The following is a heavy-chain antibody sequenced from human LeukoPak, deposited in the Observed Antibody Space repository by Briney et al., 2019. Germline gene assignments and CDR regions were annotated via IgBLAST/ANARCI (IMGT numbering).Heavy chain of an antibody. CDR3: AKSAYYGLDAFDI. CDR2: ISDSGGST. D-gene: IGHD4-17*01. Sequence: GGSLRLSCAVFGFTFRSYGMSWVRQAPGKGLEWVSAISDSGGSTYYADSVKGRFTISRDNSKNTLYLQMNSLRAEDTAVYYCAKSAYYGLDAFDIWGQGTMVTVSS. J-gene: IGHJ3*02. V-gene: IGHV3-23*01. CDR1: GFTFRSYG.